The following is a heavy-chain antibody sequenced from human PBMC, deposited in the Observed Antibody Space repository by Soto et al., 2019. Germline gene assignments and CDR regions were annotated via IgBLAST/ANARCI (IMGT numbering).Heavy chain of an antibody. J-gene: IGHJ6*02. V-gene: IGHV3-21*05. CDR1: GFTFSSYS. CDR2: ISSRSSDI. Sequence: PGGSLRLSCAASGFTFSSYSMNWVRQAPGKGLEWVSYISSRSSDIYYADSVKGRFTISRDNAKKSLYLQMTSLRAEDTAVYYCAREVVTIVCGVIITGYYGMDVWGQGTTVTVSS. D-gene: IGHD3-10*01. CDR3: AREVVTIVCGVIITGYYGMDV.